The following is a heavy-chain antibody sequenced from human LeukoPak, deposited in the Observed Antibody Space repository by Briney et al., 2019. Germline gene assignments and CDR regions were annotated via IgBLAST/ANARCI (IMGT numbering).Heavy chain of an antibody. V-gene: IGHV5-51*01. CDR2: IYPGDSDT. D-gene: IGHD3-3*01. J-gene: IGHJ6*02. CDR1: GYSFTSYW. CDR3: ASTYYDFWSGCPYYYGMDV. Sequence: GESLKISCKGSGYSFTSYWIGWVRQMPGKGLEWMGIIYPGDSDTRYSPSFQGQVTISADKSISTAYLQWSSLKASDTAMYYCASTYYDFWSGCPYYYGMDVWGQGTTVTVSS.